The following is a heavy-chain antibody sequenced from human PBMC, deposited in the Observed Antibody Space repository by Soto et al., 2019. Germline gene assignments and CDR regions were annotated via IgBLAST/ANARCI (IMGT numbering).Heavy chain of an antibody. Sequence: LTLTCAISGGSIVNNTVAWNWVRKSPSRGLEWLGRTYYRSKWYNDYAVSVKSRITINPDTSKNQFSLQLNSVPPEDTAVYYCARDSGYCIGPIDYWGQGTLVTVSS. CDR3: ARDSGYCIGPIDY. CDR2: TYYRSKWYN. J-gene: IGHJ4*02. V-gene: IGHV6-1*01. CDR1: GGSIVNNTVA. D-gene: IGHD6-19*01.